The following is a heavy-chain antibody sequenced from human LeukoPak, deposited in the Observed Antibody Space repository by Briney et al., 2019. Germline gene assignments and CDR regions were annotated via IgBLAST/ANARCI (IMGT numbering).Heavy chain of an antibody. V-gene: IGHV1-2*02. CDR2: INPNSGGT. CDR1: GYTFTGYY. D-gene: IGHD5-12*01. Sequence: ASVKVSCKASGYTFTGYYMHWVRQAPGQGLEWMGWINPNSGGTNYAKKFQGRVTMTRDTSISTAYMELSRLRSDDTAVYYCVCGSGYGQYFDYWGQGTLVTVSS. J-gene: IGHJ4*02. CDR3: VCGSGYGQYFDY.